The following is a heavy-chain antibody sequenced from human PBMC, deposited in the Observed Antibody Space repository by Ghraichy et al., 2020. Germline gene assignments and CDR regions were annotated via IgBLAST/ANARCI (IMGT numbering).Heavy chain of an antibody. D-gene: IGHD6-13*01. V-gene: IGHV3-48*01. Sequence: SCAASGFTFSSYSMNWVRQAPGKGLEWVSYISSSSSTIYYADSVKGRFTISRDNAKNSLYLQMNSLRAEDTAGYYCARGTGYSSTWYGYWGQGTLVTVSS. CDR3: ARGTGYSSTWYGY. CDR1: GFTFSSYS. J-gene: IGHJ4*02. CDR2: ISSSSSTI.